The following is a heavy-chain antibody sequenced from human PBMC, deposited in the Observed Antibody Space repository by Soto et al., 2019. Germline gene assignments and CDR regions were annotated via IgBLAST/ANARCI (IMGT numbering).Heavy chain of an antibody. CDR2: ISGSGGST. V-gene: IGHV3-23*01. D-gene: IGHD3-3*01. CDR3: AKDPGEWLLWYGMDV. CDR1: GFTFSSYA. J-gene: IGHJ6*02. Sequence: GGSLRLSCAASGFTFSSYAMSWVRQAPGKGLEWVSAISGSGGSTYYADSVKGRFTISRDNSKNTLYLQMNSLRAEDTAVYYCAKDPGEWLLWYGMDVWGQGTTFTVSS.